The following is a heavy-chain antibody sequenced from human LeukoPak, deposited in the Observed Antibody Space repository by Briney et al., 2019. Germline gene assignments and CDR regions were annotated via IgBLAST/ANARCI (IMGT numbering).Heavy chain of an antibody. CDR2: ISYDGSNK. CDR1: GFTFSSYA. J-gene: IGHJ5*02. V-gene: IGHV3-30*04. Sequence: GGSLRLSCAASGFTFSSYAMSWVRQAPGKGLEWVAVISYDGSNKYYADSVKGRFTISRDNSKNTLYLQMNSLRAEDTAVYYCARDGRAVAGTPWFDPWGQGTLVTVSS. CDR3: ARDGRAVAGTPWFDP. D-gene: IGHD6-19*01.